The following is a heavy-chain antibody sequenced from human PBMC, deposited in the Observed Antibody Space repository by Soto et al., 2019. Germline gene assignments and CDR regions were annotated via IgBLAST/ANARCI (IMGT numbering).Heavy chain of an antibody. CDR1: GGSISGYY. V-gene: IGHV4-59*01. Sequence: SETLSLTCTVSGGSISGYYWSWIRQPPGKGLEWIGYIYYSGSTNYNPSLKSRVTISIDTSKNQFSLKLSPVTAADTAVYYCARAYYDFWSGYWRWFDPWGQGTLVTVSS. CDR3: ARAYYDFWSGYWRWFDP. CDR2: IYYSGST. D-gene: IGHD3-3*01. J-gene: IGHJ5*02.